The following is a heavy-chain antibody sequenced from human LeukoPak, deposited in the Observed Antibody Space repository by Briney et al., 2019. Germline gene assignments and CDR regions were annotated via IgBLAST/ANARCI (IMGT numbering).Heavy chain of an antibody. Sequence: SETLSLTCTVSGGSINNYYWSWIRQPAGKGLEWIGRIYTRGSTNYNPSLKSRVTMSVDTSKNQFSLKLSSVTAADTAVYYSARGRYCSADICSGGDAFDIWGQGTMVSVSS. CDR2: IYTRGST. V-gene: IGHV4-4*07. J-gene: IGHJ3*02. CDR3: ARGRYCSADICSGGDAFDI. D-gene: IGHD2-15*01. CDR1: GGSINNYY.